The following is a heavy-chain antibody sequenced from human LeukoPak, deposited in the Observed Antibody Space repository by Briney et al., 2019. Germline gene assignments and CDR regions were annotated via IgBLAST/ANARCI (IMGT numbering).Heavy chain of an antibody. V-gene: IGHV1-8*01. Sequence: ASVKVSCKASGYTFTSYDINWVRQATGQGLEWMGWMNPNSGNTGYAQKFQGRVTMTRNTSISTAYMELSGLRSDDTAVYYCARDLIAAAGTLDYWGQGTLVTVSS. D-gene: IGHD6-13*01. CDR1: GYTFTSYD. CDR2: MNPNSGNT. J-gene: IGHJ4*02. CDR3: ARDLIAAAGTLDY.